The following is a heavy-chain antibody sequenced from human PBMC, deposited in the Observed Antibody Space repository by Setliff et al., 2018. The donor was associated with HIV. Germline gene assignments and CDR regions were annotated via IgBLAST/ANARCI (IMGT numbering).Heavy chain of an antibody. CDR1: GFAFRTYA. D-gene: IGHD6-19*01. CDR2: IGAVGSPT. Sequence: GGSLRLSCAASGFAFRTYAMGWVRQAAGKGLEWASTIGAVGSPTFYAESVKGRFTISKDNSKDTLYLQMDSLRADDTAVYYCARALEAPHSTGWLVYYYYYMDVWGKGTTVTVSS. J-gene: IGHJ6*03. V-gene: IGHV3-23*01. CDR3: ARALEAPHSTGWLVYYYYYMDV.